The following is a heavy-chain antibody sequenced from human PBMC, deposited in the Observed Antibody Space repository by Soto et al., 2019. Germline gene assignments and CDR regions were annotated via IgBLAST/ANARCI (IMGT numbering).Heavy chain of an antibody. J-gene: IGHJ6*02. V-gene: IGHV3-7*01. Sequence: GGSLRLSCAASGFTFSSYWMSWVRQAPGKGLEWVANIKQDGSEKYYVDSVKGRFTISRDNAKNSLYLQMNSLRAEDTAVYYCARVPYDFWSGYNYYYYGMDVWGQGTTVTVSS. CDR1: GFTFSSYW. CDR2: IKQDGSEK. D-gene: IGHD3-3*01. CDR3: ARVPYDFWSGYNYYYYGMDV.